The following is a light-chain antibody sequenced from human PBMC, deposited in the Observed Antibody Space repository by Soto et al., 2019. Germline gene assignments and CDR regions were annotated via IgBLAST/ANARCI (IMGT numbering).Light chain of an antibody. CDR3: SSYAGSNNHVV. CDR1: SSDIGGYNY. CDR2: EVS. V-gene: IGLV2-14*01. J-gene: IGLJ2*01. Sequence: QSALTQPASVSGSPGQSITIFCSGTSSDIGGYNYVSWYQHHPGKAPKLIIYEVSYRPSGVSNRFSGSKSGNTASLTVSGLQAEDEADYYCSSYAGSNNHVVFGGGTKLTVL.